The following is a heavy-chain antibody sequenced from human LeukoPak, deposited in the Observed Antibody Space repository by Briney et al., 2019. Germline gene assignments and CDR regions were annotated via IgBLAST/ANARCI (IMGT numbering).Heavy chain of an antibody. CDR3: ARDYYGSGIFDY. D-gene: IGHD3-10*01. CDR2: TYYRSKWYN. CDR1: GDGLSSNSAA. Sequence: SQTLSLTCAISGDGLSSNSAAWHWLRQSPSRGLEWLGRTYYRSKWYNDYAVSVKSRITINPDTSKNQFSLQLNSVTPEDTAVYYCARDYYGSGIFDYWGQGTLVTVSS. J-gene: IGHJ4*02. V-gene: IGHV6-1*01.